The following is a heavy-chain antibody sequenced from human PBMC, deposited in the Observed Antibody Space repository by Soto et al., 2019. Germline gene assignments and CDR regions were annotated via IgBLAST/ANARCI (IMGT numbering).Heavy chain of an antibody. Sequence: ASVKVSCKASGYTFTGYYMHWVRQAPGQGLEWKGWINPNSGGTNYAQKFQGWVTMTRDTSISTAYMELSRLRSDDTAVYYCARVGTMVRGATYYYYGMDVWGQGTTVTVSS. CDR2: INPNSGGT. V-gene: IGHV1-2*04. J-gene: IGHJ6*02. CDR1: GYTFTGYY. D-gene: IGHD3-10*01. CDR3: ARVGTMVRGATYYYYGMDV.